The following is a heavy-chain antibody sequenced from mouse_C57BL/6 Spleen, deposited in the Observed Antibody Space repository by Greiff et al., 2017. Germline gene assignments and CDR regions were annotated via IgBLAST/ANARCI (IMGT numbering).Heavy chain of an antibody. CDR3: ARPNCDDDVHYDLDD. V-gene: IGHV1-80*01. CDR2: IYPGDGYT. CDR1: GYAFSSYW. J-gene: IGHJ4*01. Sequence: VQLQQSGAELVKPGASVKISCKASGYAFSSYWMNWVKQRPGKGLEWIGQIYPGDGYTNYNGKFKGKATLTADKSSSTAYMQLSSLTSEDSAVYFCARPNCDDDVHYDLDDWGQGTTVTVSS. D-gene: IGHD2-4*01.